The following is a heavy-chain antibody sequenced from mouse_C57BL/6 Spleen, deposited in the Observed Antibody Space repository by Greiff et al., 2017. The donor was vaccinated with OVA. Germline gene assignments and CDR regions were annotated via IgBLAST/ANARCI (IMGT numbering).Heavy chain of an antibody. D-gene: IGHD2-4*01. Sequence: EVMLVESGGGLVKPGGSLKLSCAASGFTFSDYGMHWVRQAPEKGLEWVAYISSGSSTIYYAGTVKGRFTISRDNAKNTLFLQMTSLRSEDTAMYYCARSGLRAWFAYWGQGTLVTVSA. J-gene: IGHJ3*01. V-gene: IGHV5-17*01. CDR2: ISSGSSTI. CDR3: ARSGLRAWFAY. CDR1: GFTFSDYG.